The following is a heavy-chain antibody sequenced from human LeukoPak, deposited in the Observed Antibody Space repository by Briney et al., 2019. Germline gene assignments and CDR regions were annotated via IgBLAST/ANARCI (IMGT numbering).Heavy chain of an antibody. J-gene: IGHJ4*02. V-gene: IGHV4-61*02. Sequence: PSQTLSLTCTVSGGSMTSGDYYWSWIRQPAGKGLEWIGRISNTGSTNYNPSLKSRVTISADTSKKQFSLKVTSVTAADTAVYYCAREGGGSGWYLGDYWGQGTLVTVSS. D-gene: IGHD6-19*01. CDR2: ISNTGST. CDR3: AREGGGSGWYLGDY. CDR1: GGSMTSGDYY.